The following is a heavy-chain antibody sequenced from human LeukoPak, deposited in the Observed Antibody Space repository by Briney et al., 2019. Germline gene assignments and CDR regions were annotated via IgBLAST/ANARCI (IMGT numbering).Heavy chain of an antibody. CDR3: AKEYYDFWSGYYSGSYYFDY. V-gene: IGHV3-23*01. Sequence: GGSLRLSCAASGFTLSSYAMSWVRQAPGKGLEWVSAISGSGGSTYYADSVKGRFTISRDNSKNTLYLQMNSLRAEDTAVYYCAKEYYDFWSGYYSGSYYFDYWGQGTLVTVSS. CDR1: GFTLSSYA. J-gene: IGHJ4*02. D-gene: IGHD3-3*01. CDR2: ISGSGGST.